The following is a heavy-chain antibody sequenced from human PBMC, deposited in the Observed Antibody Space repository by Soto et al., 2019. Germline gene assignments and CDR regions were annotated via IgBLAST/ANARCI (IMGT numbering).Heavy chain of an antibody. CDR2: ISSTGTYT. V-gene: IGHV3-11*05. CDR3: ARGQYYFEY. J-gene: IGHJ4*02. CDR1: GFTFSDSY. D-gene: IGHD6-19*01. Sequence: GGSLRLSCAASGFTFSDSYMSWIRQAPGKGLEWVSYISSTGTYTDYADSVKGRFTISRDNAKSSLYLQVNSLRAEDTAVYYCARGQYYFEYWGLGSLVTVSS.